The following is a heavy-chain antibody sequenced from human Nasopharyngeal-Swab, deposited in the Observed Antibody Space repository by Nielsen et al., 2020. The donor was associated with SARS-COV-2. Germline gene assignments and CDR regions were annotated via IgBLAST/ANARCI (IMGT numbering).Heavy chain of an antibody. Sequence: SETLSLTCNVSGGSITNTKYYWAWIRQPPGKGPEWIGSIHYGGRPYYKPSLKSRIGMAVDTSKNQFSMELRSVTAADAAIYYCASLLLWFGELSGDYWGQGTLVTVSS. CDR1: GGSITNTKYY. CDR3: ASLLLWFGELSGDY. CDR2: IHYGGRP. D-gene: IGHD3-10*01. J-gene: IGHJ4*02. V-gene: IGHV4-39*01.